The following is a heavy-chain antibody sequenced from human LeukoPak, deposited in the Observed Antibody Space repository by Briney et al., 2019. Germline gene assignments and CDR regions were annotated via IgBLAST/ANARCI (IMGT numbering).Heavy chain of an antibody. Sequence: PGGSLRLSCAASGLTFSSYAMSWVRQAPGKGLECVSAISGSGGSTYYADSVKGRFTISRDNSKYTLYLQMNSLRAEDTAVYYCAKGGRYYDFWSGYSIDYWGQGTLVTVSS. CDR1: GLTFSSYA. V-gene: IGHV3-23*01. J-gene: IGHJ4*02. CDR2: ISGSGGST. D-gene: IGHD3-3*01. CDR3: AKGGRYYDFWSGYSIDY.